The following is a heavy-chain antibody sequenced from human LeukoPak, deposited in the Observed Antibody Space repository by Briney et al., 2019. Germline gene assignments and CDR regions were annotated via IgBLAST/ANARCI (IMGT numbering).Heavy chain of an antibody. CDR1: GFTFSSFG. CDR3: AKDRCSNGVGCYYYYMDV. D-gene: IGHD2-8*01. V-gene: IGHV3-48*01. CDR2: ISTSSSTI. Sequence: GGSLRLSCAASGFTFSSFGMNWVRQAPGKGLEWVSYISTSSSTIYYADSVKGRFSISRDSSKNTLYLQMNSLRAEDTAVYYCAKDRCSNGVGCYYYYMDVWGRGTTVTISS. J-gene: IGHJ6*03.